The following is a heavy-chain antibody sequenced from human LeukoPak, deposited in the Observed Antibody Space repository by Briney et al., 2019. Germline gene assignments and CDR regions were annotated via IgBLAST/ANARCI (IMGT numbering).Heavy chain of an antibody. CDR2: ISSSSSYI. CDR1: GFILSDYD. Sequence: GGSLRLSCAASGFILSDYDINWVRQAPGKGLEWVSSISSSSSYIYYADSVKGRFTISRDNAKNSLYLQMNSLRAEDTAVYYCARDPADIVVVPAAISSYYYYGMDVWGQGTTVTVSS. V-gene: IGHV3-21*01. D-gene: IGHD2-2*02. CDR3: ARDPADIVVVPAAISSYYYYGMDV. J-gene: IGHJ6*02.